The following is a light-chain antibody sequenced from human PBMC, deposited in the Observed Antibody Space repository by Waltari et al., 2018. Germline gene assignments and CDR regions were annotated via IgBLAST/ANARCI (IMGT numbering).Light chain of an antibody. CDR1: QRVGRS. CDR3: QKYERLPAT. J-gene: IGKJ1*01. Sequence: EIGLTQSPGTLSLSPGERATLSCRASQRVGRSLAWYQQRPGRAPRLPIYDASNSATGIPDRFSGSGFGTDFSLTISRLGPEDFAVYYCQKYERLPATFGQGTKVEIK. V-gene: IGKV3-20*01. CDR2: DAS.